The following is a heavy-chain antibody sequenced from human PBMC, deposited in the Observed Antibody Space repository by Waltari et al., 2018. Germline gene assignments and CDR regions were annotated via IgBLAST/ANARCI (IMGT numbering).Heavy chain of an antibody. D-gene: IGHD6-25*01. CDR2: IYHRGST. CDR3: ASGSPAADY. V-gene: IGHV4-38-2*01. CDR1: GYSISSRYY. J-gene: IGHJ4*02. Sequence: QVQLQESGPRLVKPSETLSLTCAVPGYSISSRYYWGWIRQPPGKGLEWIGSIYHRGSTYYNPSLKSRVTISVDTSKNQFSLKVRSVTAADTAVYYCASGSPAADYWGQGTLVTVSS.